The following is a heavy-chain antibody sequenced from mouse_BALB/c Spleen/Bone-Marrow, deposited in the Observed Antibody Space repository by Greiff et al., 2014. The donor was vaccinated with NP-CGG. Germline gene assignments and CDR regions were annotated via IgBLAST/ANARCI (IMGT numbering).Heavy chain of an antibody. D-gene: IGHD4-1*01. V-gene: IGHV5-9-3*01. CDR2: ITSGGGST. Sequence: VQLKQSGGGLVKPGGSLKLSCAASGFTFSDYAVSWVRQGPEKRLEWVATITSGGGSTYYPDSVKGRFTISRDNAKNTLYLQMSSLRSEDTAMYYCARQENWALDYWGQGTTLTVSS. CDR1: GFTFSDYA. CDR3: ARQENWALDY. J-gene: IGHJ2*01.